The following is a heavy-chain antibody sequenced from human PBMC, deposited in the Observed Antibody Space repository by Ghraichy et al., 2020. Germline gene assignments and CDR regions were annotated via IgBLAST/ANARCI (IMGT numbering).Heavy chain of an antibody. CDR2: ISTHNGDT. D-gene: IGHD2-2*01. CDR3: MRVHCNRATCYEDDAFDL. J-gene: IGHJ3*01. V-gene: IGHV1-18*01. Sequence: ASVKVSCEASGFTFVNYGLNWARQAPGQGLEWMGGISTHNGDTNYAQKLQGRVTMTTDTSTNTAYMELRSLRSDDTAVYYCMRVHCNRATCYEDDAFDLWGQGTLVTVSS. CDR1: GFTFVNYG.